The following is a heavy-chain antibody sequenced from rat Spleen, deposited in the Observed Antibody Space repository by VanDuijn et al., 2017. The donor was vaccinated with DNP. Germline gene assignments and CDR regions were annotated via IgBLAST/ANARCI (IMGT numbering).Heavy chain of an antibody. J-gene: IGHJ2*01. Sequence: QVKLKESGPGLMQPSETLSLTCTVSGFSLTSNGVGWVRQPLGKGLVWMGTIWAVGNTNFSSAVQSRLSISRDPSKSQVFLKMNSLQTEDTAMYFCARSGYGYNLDYWGQGVMVTVSS. V-gene: IGHV2-72*01. D-gene: IGHD1-9*01. CDR1: GFSLTSNG. CDR2: IWAVGNT. CDR3: ARSGYGYNLDY.